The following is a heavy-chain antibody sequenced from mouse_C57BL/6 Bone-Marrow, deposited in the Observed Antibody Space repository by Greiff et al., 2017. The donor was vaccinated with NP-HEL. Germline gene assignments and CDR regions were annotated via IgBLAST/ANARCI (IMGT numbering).Heavy chain of an antibody. CDR3: TREPGPYYFDY. V-gene: IGHV5-9-1*02. CDR2: ISSGGDYI. Sequence: EVQVVESGEGLVKPGGSLKLSCAASGFTFSSYAMSWVRQTPEKRLEWVAYISSGGDYIYYADTVKGRFTISRDNARNTLYLQMSSLKSEDTAMYYCTREPGPYYFDYWGQGTTLTVSS. D-gene: IGHD4-1*01. CDR1: GFTFSSYA. J-gene: IGHJ2*01.